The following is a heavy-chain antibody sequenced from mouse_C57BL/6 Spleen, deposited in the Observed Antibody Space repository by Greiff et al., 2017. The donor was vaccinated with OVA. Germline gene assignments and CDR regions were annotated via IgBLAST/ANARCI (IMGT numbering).Heavy chain of an antibody. Sequence: VKLVESGAELARPGASVKLSCKASGYTFTSYGISWVKQRTGQGLEWIGEIYPRSGNTYYNEKFKGKATLTADKSSSTAYMELRSLTSEDSAVYFCARQRIIYDGYYGAMDYWGQGTSVTVSS. CDR1: GYTFTSYG. D-gene: IGHD2-3*01. CDR3: ARQRIIYDGYYGAMDY. J-gene: IGHJ4*01. V-gene: IGHV1-81*01. CDR2: IYPRSGNT.